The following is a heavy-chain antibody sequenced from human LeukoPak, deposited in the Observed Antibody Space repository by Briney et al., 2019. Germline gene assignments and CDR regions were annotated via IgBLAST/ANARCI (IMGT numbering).Heavy chain of an antibody. CDR2: TYYRSQWYN. V-gene: IGHV6-1*01. CDR1: GDSVSSISVD. D-gene: IGHD2/OR15-2a*01. J-gene: IGHJ6*02. CDR3: ARGIVVLRDYYYFGLDV. Sequence: SQTLSLTCAISGDSVSSISVDWNWIRQSPSRGLEWLGRTYYRSQWYNDYAVSVQSRITFNPDTSKNQFSLQLKSVTPEDTAVYYCARGIVVLRDYYYFGLDVWGQGTTVTVSS.